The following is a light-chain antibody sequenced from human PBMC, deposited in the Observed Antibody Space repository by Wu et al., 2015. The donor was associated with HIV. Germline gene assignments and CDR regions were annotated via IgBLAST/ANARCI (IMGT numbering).Light chain of an antibody. Sequence: ETVMTQSPATLSVSPGESATLSCRASQSISSSLAWYQQKPGQAPRLLISDASNRATGIPARFSGSGSGTDFTLTISSLEPEDFVVYYCQQHSNWPPTFGGGTKVEIK. V-gene: IGKV3-11*01. CDR2: DAS. J-gene: IGKJ4*01. CDR3: QQHSNWPPT. CDR1: QSISSS.